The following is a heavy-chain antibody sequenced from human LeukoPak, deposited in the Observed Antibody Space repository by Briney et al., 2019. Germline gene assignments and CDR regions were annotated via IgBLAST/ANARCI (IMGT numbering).Heavy chain of an antibody. J-gene: IGHJ1*01. D-gene: IGHD4-11*01. CDR2: IRADNGDT. CDR3: ARDWPTVIADF. V-gene: IGHV1-18*04. Sequence: ASERVSCKTSGYKFLSHGISWVRQAPGQGLEWLGWIRADNGDTRFAQKFQGRFTMTTDTSTSTAHMELRSLRSDDTAVYYCARDWPTVIADFWGQGTLATVSS. CDR1: GYKFLSHG.